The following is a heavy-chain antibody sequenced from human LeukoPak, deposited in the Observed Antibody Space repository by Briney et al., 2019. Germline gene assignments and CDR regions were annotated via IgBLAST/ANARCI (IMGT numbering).Heavy chain of an antibody. CDR2: IYHSGST. D-gene: IGHD4-23*01. CDR1: GYSISSGYY. CDR3: ARDHGGNSGYFDY. J-gene: IGHJ4*02. V-gene: IGHV4-38-2*02. Sequence: PSETLSLTCTVSGYSISSGYYWGWIRPPPGKGLEWIGSIYHSGSTYYNPSLKSRVTISVDTSKNQFSLKLSSVTAADTAVYYCARDHGGNSGYFDYWGQGTLVTVSS.